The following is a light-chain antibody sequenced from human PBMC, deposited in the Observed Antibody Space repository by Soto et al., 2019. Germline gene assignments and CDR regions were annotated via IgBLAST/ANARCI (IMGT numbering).Light chain of an antibody. CDR3: QSYDSSLSAQV. J-gene: IGLJ1*01. V-gene: IGLV1-40*01. Sequence: QSVLTQPPSVSGAPGQRVTISCTGSSSNIGAGFDVHWYQQLPGRAPKLLIYDNNNRPSGVPDRFSGSKSGTSASLAITGLQAEDEANYYCQSYDSSLSAQVFGSGTKVTVL. CDR2: DNN. CDR1: SSNIGAGFD.